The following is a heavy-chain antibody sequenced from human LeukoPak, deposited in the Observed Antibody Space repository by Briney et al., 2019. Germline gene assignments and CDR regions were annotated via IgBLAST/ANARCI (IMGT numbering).Heavy chain of an antibody. CDR1: GYTFTGYY. Sequence: ASVKVSCKASGYTFTGYYMHWVRQAPGQGLEWMGWISAYNGNTNYAQKLQGRVTMTTDTSTSTAYMELRSLRSDDTAVYYCARVEWELPDYWGQGTLVTVSS. CDR2: ISAYNGNT. CDR3: ARVEWELPDY. J-gene: IGHJ4*02. V-gene: IGHV1-18*04. D-gene: IGHD1-26*01.